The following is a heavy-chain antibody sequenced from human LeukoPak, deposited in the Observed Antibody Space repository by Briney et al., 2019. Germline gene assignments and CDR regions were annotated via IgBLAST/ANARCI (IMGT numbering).Heavy chain of an antibody. V-gene: IGHV4-59*12. J-gene: IGHJ5*02. CDR1: GGSISGSY. Sequence: MTSETLSLTCTVSGGSISGSYWSWIRQPPGEGLEWIAYFYYGGNTNYNPSLKSRVTISVDPSKNQFSLKLSSVTAADTAVYYCARGGPLQNIVVVVAATQNWFDPWGQGTLVTVSS. CDR2: FYYGGNT. D-gene: IGHD2-15*01. CDR3: ARGGPLQNIVVVVAATQNWFDP.